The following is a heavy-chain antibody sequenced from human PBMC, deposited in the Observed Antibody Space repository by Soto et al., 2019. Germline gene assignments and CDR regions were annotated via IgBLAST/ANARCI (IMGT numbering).Heavy chain of an antibody. CDR2: ISAYNGNT. CDR1: GYTFTSYG. Sequence: ASVKVSCKASGYTFTSYGISWVRQAPGQGLEWMGWISAYNGNTNYAQKLQGRVTMTTDTSTSTAYMELRSLRSDDTAVYYCARDRPPWTTANYYYYYMDVWGKGTTVT. CDR3: ARDRPPWTTANYYYYYMDV. D-gene: IGHD1-1*01. V-gene: IGHV1-18*01. J-gene: IGHJ6*03.